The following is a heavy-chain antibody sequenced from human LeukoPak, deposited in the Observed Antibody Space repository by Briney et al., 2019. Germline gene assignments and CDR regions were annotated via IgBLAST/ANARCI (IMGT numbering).Heavy chain of an antibody. V-gene: IGHV4-4*07. CDR1: GGSISSYY. CDR2: IYTSGST. Sequence: SETLSLTCTVSGGSISSYYWSWIRQPAGKGLEWIGRIYTSGSTNYNPSLKSRVTMSVDTSKNQFSLKLSSVTAADTAVYYCAREGRDSYDSSGYSPDYWGQGALVTVSS. CDR3: AREGRDSYDSSGYSPDY. J-gene: IGHJ4*02. D-gene: IGHD3-22*01.